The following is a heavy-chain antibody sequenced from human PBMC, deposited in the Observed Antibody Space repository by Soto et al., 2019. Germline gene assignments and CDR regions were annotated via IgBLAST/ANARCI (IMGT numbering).Heavy chain of an antibody. D-gene: IGHD4-17*01. V-gene: IGHV1-18*01. Sequence: ASVKVSCKASGYTFTSYGISWVRQAPGQGLEWMGWISAYNGNTNYAQKLQGRVTMTADTSTNTAYMELSSLRSDDTAVYYCATELNGDYIFYYWGQGTLVIAAS. CDR2: ISAYNGNT. CDR1: GYTFTSYG. CDR3: ATELNGDYIFYY. J-gene: IGHJ4*02.